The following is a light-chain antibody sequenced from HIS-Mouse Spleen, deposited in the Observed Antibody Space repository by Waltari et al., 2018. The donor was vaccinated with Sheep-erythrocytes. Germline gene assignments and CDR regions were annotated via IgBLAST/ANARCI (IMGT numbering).Light chain of an antibody. CDR1: SSDVGGNNN. Sequence: QSALTQPRSVSGSPGQSVTISCTGTSSDVGGNNNVSWYQQHTGKAPKLMIYDVSKRPSGVPDRFSGSKSGNTASLTISGLQAEDEADYYCCSYAGSYNHVFATGTKVTVL. CDR2: DVS. J-gene: IGLJ1*01. V-gene: IGLV2-11*01. CDR3: CSYAGSYNHV.